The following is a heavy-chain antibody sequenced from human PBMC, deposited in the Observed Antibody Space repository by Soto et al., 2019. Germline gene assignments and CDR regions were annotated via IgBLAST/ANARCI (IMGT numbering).Heavy chain of an antibody. CDR3: AREQYYYGPGSYYKGPRYFDY. D-gene: IGHD3-10*01. V-gene: IGHV1-18*01. Sequence: ASVKVSCKASGYTFTSYGISWVRQAPGQGLEWMGWISAYNGNTNYAQKLQGRVTMTTDTSTSTAYMELRSLRSDDTAVYYCAREQYYYGPGSYYKGPRYFDYWGQGTLVTVSS. J-gene: IGHJ4*02. CDR1: GYTFTSYG. CDR2: ISAYNGNT.